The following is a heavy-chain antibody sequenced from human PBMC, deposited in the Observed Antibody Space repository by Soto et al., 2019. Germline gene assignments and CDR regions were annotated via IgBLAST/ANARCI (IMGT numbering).Heavy chain of an antibody. J-gene: IGHJ3*02. CDR1: GYTFTTYG. Sequence: GASVKVSCKASGYTFTTYGISWVRQAPGQGLEWMGWISAYNGNTNSAQKFQARVTMTTETSTSTAYMELRSVRSDDTAVYYCARGLRYFDLDTFDIWGQGTMVTVSS. CDR3: ARGLRYFDLDTFDI. CDR2: ISAYNGNT. D-gene: IGHD3-9*01. V-gene: IGHV1-18*01.